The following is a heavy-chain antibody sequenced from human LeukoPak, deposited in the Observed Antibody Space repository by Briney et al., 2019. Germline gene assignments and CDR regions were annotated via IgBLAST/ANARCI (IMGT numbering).Heavy chain of an antibody. V-gene: IGHV4-59*01. CDR1: GGSISSYY. CDR2: IYYSGST. D-gene: IGHD6-6*01. J-gene: IGHJ4*02. CDR3: ARGVEYSSSSGLGY. Sequence: SETPSLTCTVSGGSISSYYWSWIRQPPGQGLERIGYIYYSGSTNYNPSLKSRVTISVDTSKNQFSLKLSSVTAADTALYYCARGVEYSSSSGLGYWGQRTLVTVSS.